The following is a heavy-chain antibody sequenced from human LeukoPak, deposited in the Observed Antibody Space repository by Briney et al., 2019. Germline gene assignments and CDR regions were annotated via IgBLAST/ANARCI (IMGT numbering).Heavy chain of an antibody. CDR2: IYPGDSDT. V-gene: IGHV5-51*01. J-gene: IGHJ5*02. CDR3: ARRGPTNWFDP. Sequence: GESLKISCKGSGYIFTTYWIGWVRQMPGKGLEWMGIIYPGDSDTRYSPSFQGQVTISADKSVSTAYLQWSSLKASDTAMYYCARRGPTNWFDPWGQGTLVTVSS. D-gene: IGHD5-12*01. CDR1: GYIFTTYW.